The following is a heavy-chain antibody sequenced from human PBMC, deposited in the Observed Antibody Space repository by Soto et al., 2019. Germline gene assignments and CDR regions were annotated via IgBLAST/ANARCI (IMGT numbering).Heavy chain of an antibody. CDR3: ARILYYYEYSGPFDF. CDR2: INPNSGGT. D-gene: IGHD3-22*01. V-gene: IGHV1-2*02. J-gene: IGHJ4*02. CDR1: GDTFTGYY. Sequence: ASVKVSCKASGDTFTGYYMHWVRQAPGQGLEWMGWINPNSGGTNCAQKFQGRVTMTRDTSISTAYMELSRLRSDDTAVYYCARILYYYEYSGPFDFWGQGTLVTASS.